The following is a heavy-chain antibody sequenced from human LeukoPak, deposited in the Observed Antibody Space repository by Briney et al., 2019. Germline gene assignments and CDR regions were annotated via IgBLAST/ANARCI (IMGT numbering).Heavy chain of an antibody. J-gene: IGHJ4*02. CDR3: AKDSATVGGPDFGE. CDR2: ISYGGDYA. CDR1: GFTFSTFA. Sequence: GGSLRLSCAASGFTFSTFAMSWVRQAPGEGLEWVSGISYGGDYAYYADSVKGRFTISRDNSRNTLSLQMNSLRAEDTAIYYCAKDSATVGGPDFGEWGQGTLVTVSS. D-gene: IGHD2/OR15-2a*01. V-gene: IGHV3-23*01.